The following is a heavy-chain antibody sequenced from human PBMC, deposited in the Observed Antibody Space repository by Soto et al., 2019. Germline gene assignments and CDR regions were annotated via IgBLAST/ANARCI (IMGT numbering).Heavy chain of an antibody. CDR3: ATFLRERHGSSSWIFDY. D-gene: IGHD6-13*01. J-gene: IGHJ4*02. V-gene: IGHV1-69*02. CDR2: IIPILGIA. CDR1: GGTFSSYT. Sequence: ASVKVSCKASGGTFSSYTISWVRQAPGQGLEWMGRIIPILGIANYAQKFQGRVTITADKSTSTAYMELSSLRSEDTAVYYCATFLRERHGSSSWIFDYWGQGTLVTVSS.